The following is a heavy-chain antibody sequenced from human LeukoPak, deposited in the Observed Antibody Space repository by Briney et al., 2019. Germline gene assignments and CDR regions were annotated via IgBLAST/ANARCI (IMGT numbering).Heavy chain of an antibody. Sequence: GASVKVSCKADGCTFTGYYIHCVRQAPGQALEWMGWINPNSGGTNYAQKFQGRVTMTRDTSITTAYMELSRLRSDDTAVYFCARDRYVARYFDYWGQGTLVTVSS. CDR2: INPNSGGT. V-gene: IGHV1-2*02. CDR1: GCTFTGYY. D-gene: IGHD3-16*01. CDR3: ARDRYVARYFDY. J-gene: IGHJ4*02.